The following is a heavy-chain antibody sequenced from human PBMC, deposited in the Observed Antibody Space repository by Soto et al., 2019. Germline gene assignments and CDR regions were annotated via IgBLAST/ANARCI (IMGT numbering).Heavy chain of an antibody. D-gene: IGHD6-19*01. CDR2: ISAYNGNT. V-gene: IGHV1-18*01. J-gene: IGHJ1*01. CDR1: GYTFTTYG. Sequence: QVQLVQSGAEVKKPGASVKVSCKASGYTFTTYGISWVRQAPGQGLEWMGWISAYNGNTRYAQNLQGRVTMTTDTATSTAYMELRSLRSDDTAVYYCAREGQVADTIYFQHWGQGTLVTVSS. CDR3: AREGQVADTIYFQH.